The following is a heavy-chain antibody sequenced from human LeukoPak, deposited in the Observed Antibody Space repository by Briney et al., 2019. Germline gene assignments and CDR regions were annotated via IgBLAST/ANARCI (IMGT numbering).Heavy chain of an antibody. CDR3: ARGAGSSWYFYFDY. J-gene: IGHJ4*02. D-gene: IGHD6-13*01. CDR2: IKWDGGST. Sequence: GGSLRLSCAASGFTFDDHGMSWVRQVPGKGLEWVSGIKWDGGSTGYADSVKGRFTISRDNAKNSLYLQMNSPRVEDRAVYHCARGAGSSWYFYFDYWGEGTLVTVSS. V-gene: IGHV3-20*01. CDR1: GFTFDDHG.